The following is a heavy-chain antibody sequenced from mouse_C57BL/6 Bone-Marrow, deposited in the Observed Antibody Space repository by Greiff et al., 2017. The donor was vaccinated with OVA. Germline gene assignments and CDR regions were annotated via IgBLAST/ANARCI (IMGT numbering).Heavy chain of an antibody. CDR2: ISSGGSYT. Sequence: EVQWVESGGDLVKPGGSLKLSCAASGFTFSSYGMSWVRQTPDKRLEWVATISSGGSYTYYPDSVKGRFTISRDNAKNTLYLQMSSLKSEDTAMYYCARQDSTLFAYWGQGTLVTVSA. CDR1: GFTFSSYG. J-gene: IGHJ3*01. CDR3: ARQDSTLFAY. V-gene: IGHV5-6*01. D-gene: IGHD2-1*01.